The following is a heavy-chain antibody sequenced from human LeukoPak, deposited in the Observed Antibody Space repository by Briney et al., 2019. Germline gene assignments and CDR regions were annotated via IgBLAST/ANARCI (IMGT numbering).Heavy chain of an antibody. CDR3: VRDRDWGFDY. D-gene: IGHD3/OR15-3a*01. V-gene: IGHV3-30*04. Sequence: GGSLRLSCAASGFTFSSYAMHWVRQAPGKGLEWVAVISYDGSNKYYADSVKGRFTISRDNFKNTLSLQMNSLRAEDTAVYYCVRDRDWGFDYWGQGTLVTVSS. CDR2: ISYDGSNK. J-gene: IGHJ4*02. CDR1: GFTFSSYA.